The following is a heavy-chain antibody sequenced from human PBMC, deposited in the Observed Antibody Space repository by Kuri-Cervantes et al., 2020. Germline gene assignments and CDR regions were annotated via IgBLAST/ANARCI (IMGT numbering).Heavy chain of an antibody. D-gene: IGHD3-22*01. CDR3: AREESRATYYYDSSGLCFDY. V-gene: IGHV1-18*01. Sequence: ASVKVSCKASGYTFTSYGISWMRQAPGQGLEWMGWISAYNGNTNYAQNVQGRVIMTTDTSTSTVYMELSSLRSEDTAVYYCAREESRATYYYDSSGLCFDYWGQGTLVTVSS. CDR1: GYTFTSYG. CDR2: ISAYNGNT. J-gene: IGHJ4*02.